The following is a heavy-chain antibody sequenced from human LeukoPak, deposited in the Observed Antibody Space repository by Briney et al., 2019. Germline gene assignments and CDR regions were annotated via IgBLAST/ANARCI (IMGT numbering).Heavy chain of an antibody. J-gene: IGHJ4*02. Sequence: GGSLRLSCAASGFTFSSYWMSWVRQAPGKGLEWVANIKQDGSEKYYVDSVKGRFTISRDNAKNSLYLQMSSLRAEDTAIYYCARGTYASGNSYWGQGTLVTVSS. CDR3: ARGTYASGNSY. CDR2: IKQDGSEK. V-gene: IGHV3-7*04. CDR1: GFTFSSYW. D-gene: IGHD3-10*01.